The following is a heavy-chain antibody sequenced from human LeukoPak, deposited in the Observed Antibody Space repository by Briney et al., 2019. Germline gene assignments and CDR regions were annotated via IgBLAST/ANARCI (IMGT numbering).Heavy chain of an antibody. D-gene: IGHD5-18*01. J-gene: IGHJ4*02. CDR2: MNPNSKNT. Sequence: ASVKVSCKASGYTFTSYDINWVRQATGQGLEWMGWMNPNSKNTGYAQKFQGRVTMTKNTSISTAYMELSSLRSEDTAVYYCAKRVHSYGDFDYWGQGTLVTVSS. CDR3: AKRVHSYGDFDY. CDR1: GYTFTSYD. V-gene: IGHV1-8*01.